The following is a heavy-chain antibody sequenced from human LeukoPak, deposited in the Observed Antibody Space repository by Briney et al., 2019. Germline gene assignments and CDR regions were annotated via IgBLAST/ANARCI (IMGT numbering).Heavy chain of an antibody. CDR1: GFTFSDSA. V-gene: IGHV3-23*01. D-gene: IGHD5-24*01. CDR2: ISFSGGST. CDR3: ARDIQLST. Sequence: AGGSLRLSCAASGFTFSDSAMSWVRQAPGKGLEWVSLISFSGGSTYYADSVKGRFTISRDNSKDTLYLQMNSLRAEDTAIYYCARDIQLSTWGLGTMVTVSS. J-gene: IGHJ3*01.